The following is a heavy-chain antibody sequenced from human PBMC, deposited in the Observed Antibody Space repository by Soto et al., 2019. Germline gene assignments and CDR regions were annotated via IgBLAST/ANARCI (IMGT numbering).Heavy chain of an antibody. CDR1: GFNFNSYA. CDR3: VRYSGYSFALDL. CDR2: ISGSGNTI. Sequence: EVQLLESGGGLVQPGGSLRLSCKASGFNFNSYAMTWVRQAPGKGLDWVAAISGSGNTISYADSVKGRFTISRDSPTNMVFLQMISLRTGDTARYPCVRYSGYSFALDLWGQGTTVTVSS. J-gene: IGHJ3*01. V-gene: IGHV3-23*01. D-gene: IGHD5-12*01.